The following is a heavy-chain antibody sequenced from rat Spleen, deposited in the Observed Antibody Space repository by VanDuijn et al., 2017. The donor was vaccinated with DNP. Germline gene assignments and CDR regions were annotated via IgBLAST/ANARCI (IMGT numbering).Heavy chain of an antibody. Sequence: EVKLVESGGGLVQPGRSLKLSCVVSGLNFNDYWMGWVRQAPGEGLEWIGEINKDGTTINYTPSLKDKFTISRDNAQNTLYLQMSKLGSEDTAIYYCARASGYDDYWGQGVMVTVSS. V-gene: IGHV4-2*01. J-gene: IGHJ2*01. CDR2: INKDGTTI. CDR3: ARASGYDDY. D-gene: IGHD1-7*01. CDR1: GLNFNDYW.